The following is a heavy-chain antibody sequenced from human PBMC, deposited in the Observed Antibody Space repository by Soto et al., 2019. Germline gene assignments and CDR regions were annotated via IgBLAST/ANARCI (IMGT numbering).Heavy chain of an antibody. CDR2: ITGSGGDT. D-gene: IGHD6-25*01. J-gene: IGHJ4*02. Sequence: PGGSLRLSCAASGFPFSNYAMSWVRQAPGKGLEWVSAITGSGGDTYHADSVRGRFTISRDNSKNTLFLQMNRLRADDTAVYYCAKGSASGSPYYFDFWGPGTLVTVSS. V-gene: IGHV3-23*01. CDR3: AKGSASGSPYYFDF. CDR1: GFPFSNYA.